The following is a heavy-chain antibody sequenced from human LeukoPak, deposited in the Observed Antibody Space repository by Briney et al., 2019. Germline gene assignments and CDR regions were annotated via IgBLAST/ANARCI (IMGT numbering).Heavy chain of an antibody. D-gene: IGHD1-1*01. CDR2: IYYNGDT. J-gene: IGHJ6*03. Sequence: SETLSLTCTVSGGSIGSSTYYWVWIRQPPGKGLEWIGSIYYNGDTYYSPSLQSRVSISVATSKNQFPLKLSSVTAADTAVYYCARERLSYYYMDAWGKGTTVTVSS. V-gene: IGHV4-39*06. CDR1: GGSIGSSTYY. CDR3: ARERLSYYYMDA.